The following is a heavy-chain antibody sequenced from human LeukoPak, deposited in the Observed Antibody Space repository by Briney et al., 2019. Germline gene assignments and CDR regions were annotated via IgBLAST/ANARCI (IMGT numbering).Heavy chain of an antibody. J-gene: IGHJ6*02. D-gene: IGHD2-2*01. V-gene: IGHV3-21*01. CDR1: GFTFSSYS. CDR2: ISSSSYI. Sequence: GGSLRLSCAASGFTFSSYSMNWVRQAPGKGLEWVSSISSSSYIYYADSVKGRFTISRDNAKNSLYLQMNSLRAEDTAVYYCARDMGLVPANYYYYYGMDVWGQGTTVTVSS. CDR3: ARDMGLVPANYYYYYGMDV.